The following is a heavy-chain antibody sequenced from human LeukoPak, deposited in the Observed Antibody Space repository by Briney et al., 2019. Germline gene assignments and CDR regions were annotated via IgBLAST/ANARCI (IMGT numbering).Heavy chain of an antibody. CDR3: AREDFWSGSHTGGWFDP. Sequence: GGSLRLSCAASGFTFSSYWMSWVRQAPGKGLEWVANIKQDGSEKYYVDSVKGRFTISRDNAKNSLYLQMNSLRAEDTAVYYCAREDFWSGSHTGGWFDPWAREPWSPSPQ. V-gene: IGHV3-7*01. J-gene: IGHJ5*02. CDR1: GFTFSSYW. CDR2: IKQDGSEK. D-gene: IGHD3-3*01.